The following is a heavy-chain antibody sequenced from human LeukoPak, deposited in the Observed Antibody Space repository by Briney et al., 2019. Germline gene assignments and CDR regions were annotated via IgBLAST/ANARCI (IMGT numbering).Heavy chain of an antibody. Sequence: GSLRLSCTASGFTFSSTGMHWVRQAPGKGLEWVSYIRYDGNNKYYGDSVKGRLTVSRDNSKNTLYLQMNSLRVEDTAVYYCARTYNPDYWGQGTLVTVSS. D-gene: IGHD1-14*01. V-gene: IGHV3-30*02. J-gene: IGHJ4*02. CDR3: ARTYNPDY. CDR1: GFTFSSTG. CDR2: IRYDGNNK.